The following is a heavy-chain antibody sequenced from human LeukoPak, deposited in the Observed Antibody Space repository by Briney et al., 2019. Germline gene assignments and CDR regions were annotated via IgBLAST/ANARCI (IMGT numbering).Heavy chain of an antibody. V-gene: IGHV1-46*01. CDR3: AREVVVVPAANDAFDI. D-gene: IGHD2-2*01. CDR2: INPSGGST. Sequence: ASVKVSCKASGYTFTSYGISWVRQAPGQGLEWMGIINPSGGSTSYAQKFQGRVTMTRDMSTSTVYMELSSLTSEDTAVYYCAREVVVVPAANDAFDIWGQGTMVTVSS. CDR1: GYTFTSYG. J-gene: IGHJ3*02.